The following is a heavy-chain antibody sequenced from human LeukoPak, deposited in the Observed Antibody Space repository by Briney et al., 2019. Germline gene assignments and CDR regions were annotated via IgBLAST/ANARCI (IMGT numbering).Heavy chain of an antibody. D-gene: IGHD3-22*01. CDR1: GFIFSSYA. CDR3: AKASRKGYYDSSGYPPEDY. V-gene: IGHV3-23*01. CDR2: ISGSGGST. J-gene: IGHJ4*02. Sequence: GGSLRLSCAASGFIFSSYAMSWVRPAPGKGLECVSAISGSGGSTYYADSVKGRFTISRDNSKNTLYLQMNSLRAEDTAVYYCAKASRKGYYDSSGYPPEDYWGQGTLVTVSS.